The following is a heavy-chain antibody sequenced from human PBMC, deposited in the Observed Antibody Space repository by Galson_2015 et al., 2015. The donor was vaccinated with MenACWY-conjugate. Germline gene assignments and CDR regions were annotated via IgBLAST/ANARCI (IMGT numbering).Heavy chain of an antibody. Sequence: SLRLSCAASGFTFNNYAMSWVRQAPGKGLEWVAAIGTGGSSTYYADSVRGRFTISRDNSKNTLSLQMNSLRAEDTAMYYCVKGRSPSGHSGSWFSGADAFDSWGRGTVVTVSS. CDR2: IGTGGSST. CDR1: GFTFNNYA. CDR3: VKGRSPSGHSGSWFSGADAFDS. D-gene: IGHD6-13*01. V-gene: IGHV3-23*01. J-gene: IGHJ3*01.